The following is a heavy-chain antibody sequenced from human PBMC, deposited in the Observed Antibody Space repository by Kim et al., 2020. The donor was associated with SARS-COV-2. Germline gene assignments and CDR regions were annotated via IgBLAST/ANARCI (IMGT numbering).Heavy chain of an antibody. CDR1: GYTFTSYY. Sequence: ASVKVSCKASGYTFTSYYMHWVRQAPGQGLEWMGIINPSGGSTSYAQKFQGRVTMTRDTSTSTVYMELSSLRSEDTAVYYYARDLYRGQGLLWFGEPHFDYWGQGTLVTVSS. J-gene: IGHJ4*02. CDR2: INPSGGST. D-gene: IGHD3-10*01. CDR3: ARDLYRGQGLLWFGEPHFDY. V-gene: IGHV1-46*01.